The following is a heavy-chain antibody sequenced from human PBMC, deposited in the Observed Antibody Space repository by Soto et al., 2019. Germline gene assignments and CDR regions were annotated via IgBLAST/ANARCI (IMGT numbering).Heavy chain of an antibody. D-gene: IGHD2-15*01. CDR2: IIPIFGTA. CDR3: ARGRWVCSGGRCSPNNWFDP. V-gene: IGHV1-69*06. J-gene: IGHJ5*02. CDR1: GGTFSSYA. Sequence: SVKVSCKSSGGTFSSYAISWVLQAPGQGLDWMGGIIPIFGTANYAQKFQGRVTITADKSTSTAYMELSSLRSENTAVYYCARGRWVCSGGRCSPNNWFDPWGQGTLVTVSS.